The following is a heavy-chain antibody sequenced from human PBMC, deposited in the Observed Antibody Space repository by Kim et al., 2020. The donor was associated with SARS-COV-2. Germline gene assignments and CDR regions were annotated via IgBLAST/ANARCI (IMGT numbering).Heavy chain of an antibody. J-gene: IGHJ6*02. CDR3: ARQLQQLVRFDYYYGMDV. Sequence: SETLSLTCTVSGGSISSSSYYWGWIRQPPGKGLEWIGSIYYSRSTYYNPSLKSRVTISVDTSKNQFSLKLSSVTAADTAVYYCARQLQQLVRFDYYYGMDVWGQGTTVTVSS. D-gene: IGHD6-6*01. CDR1: GGSISSSSYY. V-gene: IGHV4-39*01. CDR2: IYYSRST.